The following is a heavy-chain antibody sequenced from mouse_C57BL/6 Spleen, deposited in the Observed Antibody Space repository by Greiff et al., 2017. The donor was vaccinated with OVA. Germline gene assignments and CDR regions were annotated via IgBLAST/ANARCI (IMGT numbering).Heavy chain of an antibody. V-gene: IGHV10-1*01. D-gene: IGHD1-1*01. Sequence: EVKLLESGGGLVQPKGSLKLSCAASGFSFNTYAMNWVRQAPGKGLEWVARIRSKSNNYATYYADSVKDRFTISRDDSESMLYLQMNNLKTEDTAMYYCVRDYGRGYFDVWGTGTTVTVSS. CDR2: IRSKSNNYAT. CDR3: VRDYGRGYFDV. CDR1: GFSFNTYA. J-gene: IGHJ1*03.